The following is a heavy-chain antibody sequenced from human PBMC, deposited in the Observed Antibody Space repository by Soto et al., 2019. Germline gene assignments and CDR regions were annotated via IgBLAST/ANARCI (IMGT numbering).Heavy chain of an antibody. CDR3: AAGRDYYYYYGMDV. J-gene: IGHJ6*02. CDR1: GFTFTSSA. Sequence: VASVKVSCKASGFTFTSSAVQWVRQARGQRLEWIGWIIVDSGNTNYAQKFQERVTITRDMSTSTAYMELSSLRSEDTAVYYCAAGRDYYYYYGMDVWGQGTTVTVSS. D-gene: IGHD1-26*01. V-gene: IGHV1-58*01. CDR2: IIVDSGNT.